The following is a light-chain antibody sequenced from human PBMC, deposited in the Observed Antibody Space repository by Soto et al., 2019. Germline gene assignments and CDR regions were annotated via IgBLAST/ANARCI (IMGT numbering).Light chain of an antibody. CDR3: QQYGSSPPIT. Sequence: IVFTTSPGTLSLSPGERATLSCSASQRVSSSYLAWYQQKPGQAPRLLIYGASSRATGIPDRFSGSGSGTDFTLTISRLEPEDFAVYYCQQYGSSPPITFGQGTLLEIK. CDR2: GAS. J-gene: IGKJ5*01. V-gene: IGKV3-20*01. CDR1: QRVSSSY.